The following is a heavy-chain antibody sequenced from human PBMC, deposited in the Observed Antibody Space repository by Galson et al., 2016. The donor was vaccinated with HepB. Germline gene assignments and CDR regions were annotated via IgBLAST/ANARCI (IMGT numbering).Heavy chain of an antibody. CDR2: IKGDESVK. J-gene: IGHJ4*02. V-gene: IGHV3-7*03. D-gene: IGHD3-22*01. CDR3: ARVHYYDSLDY. Sequence: SLRLSCAASGFMFKSHWMTWVRQAPGKGLEWVANIKGDESVKYYVDSGRFTISRDNADNSLYLQMNGLRAEDTAVYYCARVHYYDSLDYWGQGTLVTVSS. CDR1: GFMFKSHW.